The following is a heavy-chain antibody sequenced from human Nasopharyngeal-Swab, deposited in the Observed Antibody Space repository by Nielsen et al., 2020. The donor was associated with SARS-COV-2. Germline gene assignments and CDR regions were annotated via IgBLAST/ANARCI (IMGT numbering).Heavy chain of an antibody. CDR1: GFTFSSYA. D-gene: IGHD6-13*01. CDR2: ISGSGGST. Sequence: GESLKISCAASGFTFSSYAMSWVRQAPGKGLEWVSAISGSGGSTYYADSVKGRFTISRDNSKSTLYLQMNSLRAEDTAVYYCAKYAGSWYYYYYYMDVWGKGTTVTVSS. V-gene: IGHV3-23*01. CDR3: AKYAGSWYYYYYYMDV. J-gene: IGHJ6*03.